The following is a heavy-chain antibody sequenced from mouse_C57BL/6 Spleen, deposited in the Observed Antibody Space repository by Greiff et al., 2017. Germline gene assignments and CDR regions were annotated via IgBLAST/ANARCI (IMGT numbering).Heavy chain of an antibody. J-gene: IGHJ1*03. CDR3: ARGYGSSTGYFDV. CDR2: IDPSDSYT. V-gene: IGHV1-50*01. CDR1: GYTFTSYW. D-gene: IGHD1-1*01. Sequence: VQLQQPGAELVKPGASVKLSCKASGYTFTSYWMQWVKQRPGQGLEWIGEIDPSDSYTNYNQKFKGKATLTVDTSSSTAYMQLSSLTSEDSAVYYCARGYGSSTGYFDVWGTGTTVTVSS.